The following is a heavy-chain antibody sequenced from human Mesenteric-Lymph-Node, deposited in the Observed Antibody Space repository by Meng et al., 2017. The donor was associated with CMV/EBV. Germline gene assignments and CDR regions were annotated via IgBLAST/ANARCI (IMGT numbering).Heavy chain of an antibody. J-gene: IGHJ4*02. CDR2: IWYDGSNK. CDR1: GFTFSSYG. Sequence: LSCAASGFTFSSYGMHWVRQAPGKGLEWVAVIWYDGSNKYYADSVKGRFTISRDNSKNTLYLQMNSLRAEDTAVYYCTAPYSGSLRDWGQGTLVTVSS. V-gene: IGHV3-33*01. D-gene: IGHD1-26*01. CDR3: TAPYSGSLRD.